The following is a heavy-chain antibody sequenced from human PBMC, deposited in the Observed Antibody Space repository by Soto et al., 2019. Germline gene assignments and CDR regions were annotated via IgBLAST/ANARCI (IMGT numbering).Heavy chain of an antibody. CDR2: IYNSGTT. J-gene: IGHJ5*02. V-gene: IGHV4-30-2*05. CDR1: GGSISSGGYS. CDR3: ARDPAP. Sequence: SETLSLTCAVSGGSISSGGYSWSWIRQPPGKGLEWIGYIYNSGTTYYNPSLKSRVTISVDTSKNQFSLKLTSVTAADTAVYYCARDPAPWGQGTLVTVSS.